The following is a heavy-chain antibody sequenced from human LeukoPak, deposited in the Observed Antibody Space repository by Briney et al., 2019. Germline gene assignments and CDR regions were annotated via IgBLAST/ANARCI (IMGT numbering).Heavy chain of an antibody. D-gene: IGHD3-16*01. CDR3: ARAPGDYLYYFDY. CDR2: IYYSGST. V-gene: IGHV4-31*03. J-gene: IGHJ4*02. CDR1: GGSISSGGYY. Sequence: SETLSLTCTVSGGSISSGGYYWSWIRQHPGKGLEWIGYIYYSGSTYYNPSLKSRVTISVDTSKNQFSLKLSSVTAADTAVYYCARAPGDYLYYFDYWGQGTLVTVSS.